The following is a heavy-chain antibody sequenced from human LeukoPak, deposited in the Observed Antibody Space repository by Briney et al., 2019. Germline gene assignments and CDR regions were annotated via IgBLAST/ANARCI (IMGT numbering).Heavy chain of an antibody. CDR1: GGSISSSSYY. Sequence: SETLSLTCTVSGGSISSSSYYWGWIRQPPGRGLEWIGSIYYSGNTYYNPSLKSRVTISVDTSKNQFSLKLSSVTAADTAVYYCARRRTATVDFDCWGQGTLVTVSS. D-gene: IGHD4-23*01. J-gene: IGHJ4*02. CDR3: ARRRTATVDFDC. V-gene: IGHV4-39*01. CDR2: IYYSGNT.